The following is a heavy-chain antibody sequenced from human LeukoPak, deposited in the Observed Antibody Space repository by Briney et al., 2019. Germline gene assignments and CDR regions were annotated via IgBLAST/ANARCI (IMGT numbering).Heavy chain of an antibody. CDR3: AKASHDYGTARVLFDY. J-gene: IGHJ4*02. Sequence: PGGSLRLSCAASGFIFSSYAMSWVRQAPGNGLEWVSAISGSGGSTYYADSVKGRFTISRDNSKNTLYLQMNSLRAEDTAVYYCAKASHDYGTARVLFDYWGQGTLVTVSS. CDR2: ISGSGGST. V-gene: IGHV3-23*01. D-gene: IGHD4-17*01. CDR1: GFIFSSYA.